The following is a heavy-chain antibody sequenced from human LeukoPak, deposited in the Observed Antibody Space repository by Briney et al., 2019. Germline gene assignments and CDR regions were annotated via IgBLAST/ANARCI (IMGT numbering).Heavy chain of an antibody. CDR1: GFTFSSYS. Sequence: SGGSLRLSCAASGFTFSSYSMTWVRKAPGKGLEWVSYISSSSSTIYYADSVKGRFTISRDNAKNSLYLQMNSLRAEDTAVYYCARGGTTGTTSFGKLNWFDPWGQGTLVTVSS. CDR3: ARGGTTGTTSFGKLNWFDP. V-gene: IGHV3-48*01. CDR2: ISSSSSTI. D-gene: IGHD1-1*01. J-gene: IGHJ5*02.